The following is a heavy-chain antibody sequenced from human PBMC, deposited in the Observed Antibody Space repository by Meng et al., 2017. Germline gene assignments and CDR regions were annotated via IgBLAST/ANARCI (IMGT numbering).Heavy chain of an antibody. CDR1: AYTSPAHY. CDR3: ARDYGSGRIILHFDY. Sequence: VRAVPCGVGLKRPGASVKVSCKPPAYTSPAHYMHGVHQAPGQGLEWMGRINRNSGGTNYAQKFQGRVTMTRDTSISTAYMELSRLRSDDTAVYYCARDYGSGRIILHFDYWGQGTLVTVSS. CDR2: INRNSGGT. D-gene: IGHD3-10*01. V-gene: IGHV1-2*06. J-gene: IGHJ4*02.